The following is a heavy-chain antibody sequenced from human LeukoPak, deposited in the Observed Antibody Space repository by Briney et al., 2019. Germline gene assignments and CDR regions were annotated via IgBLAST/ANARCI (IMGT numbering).Heavy chain of an antibody. D-gene: IGHD5-24*01. CDR2: INPGGDNT. Sequence: ASVKVSCKASGYTFTKYYIHWVRQAPGQGLEWMGLINPGGDNTNYAQNFQGGVTMTGETSTSTVYMELSSLRSEDTAVYYCARVRDGYNDAYDIWGQGTMVTVTS. V-gene: IGHV1-46*01. CDR1: GYTFTKYY. CDR3: ARVRDGYNDAYDI. J-gene: IGHJ3*02.